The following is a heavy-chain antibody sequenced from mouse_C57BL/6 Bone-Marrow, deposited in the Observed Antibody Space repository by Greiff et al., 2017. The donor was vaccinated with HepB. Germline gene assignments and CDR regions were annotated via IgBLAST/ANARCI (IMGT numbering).Heavy chain of an antibody. CDR3: ARDDWAMDY. D-gene: IGHD4-1*01. CDR1: GFTFSDFY. V-gene: IGHV7-1*01. Sequence: EVKLVESGGGLVQSGRSLRLSCATSGFTFSDFYMEWVRQAPGKGLEWIAASRNKANDYTTEYSAYVKGRFIVSRHTSQSILDLQMNALRAEDTAIYYCARDDWAMDYWGQGTSVTVSS. J-gene: IGHJ4*01. CDR2: SRNKANDYTT.